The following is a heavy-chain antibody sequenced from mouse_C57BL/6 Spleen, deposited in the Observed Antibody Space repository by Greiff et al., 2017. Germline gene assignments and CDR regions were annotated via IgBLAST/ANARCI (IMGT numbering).Heavy chain of an antibody. J-gene: IGHJ1*03. CDR2: IDPSDSYT. V-gene: IGHV1-69*01. Sequence: VQLQQPGAELVMPGASVKLSCKASGYTFTSYWMHWVKQRPGQGLEWIGEIDPSDSYTNSNQKFKGKSTLTVDKSYSPAYMQLISLTSEDSAVYYCAGFTTVGSWYFDVWGTGTTVTVSS. CDR3: AGFTTVGSWYFDV. CDR1: GYTFTSYW. D-gene: IGHD1-1*01.